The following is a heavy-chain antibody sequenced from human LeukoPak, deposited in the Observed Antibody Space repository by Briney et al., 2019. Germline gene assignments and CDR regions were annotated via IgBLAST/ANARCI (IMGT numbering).Heavy chain of an antibody. Sequence: GRSLRLSCAASGFTFDDYAMHWVRQAPGKGLEWVSIISWNSGSIGYADSVKGRFTISRDNSKNTLYLQMNSLRAEDTAVYYCAREPIYWGQGTLVTVSS. V-gene: IGHV3-9*01. J-gene: IGHJ4*02. CDR1: GFTFDDYA. CDR2: ISWNSGSI. CDR3: AREPIY.